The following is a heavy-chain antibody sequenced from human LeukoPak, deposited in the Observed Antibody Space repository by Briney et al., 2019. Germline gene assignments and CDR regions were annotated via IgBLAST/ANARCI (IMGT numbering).Heavy chain of an antibody. V-gene: IGHV3-23*01. J-gene: IGHJ4*02. Sequence: PGGSLRLSCAASGFTFDDYDMSWVRQAPGKGLEWVSGFSGSGGSTYYADSVKGRFTISRDNSKNTLYLQMNSLRVEDTAVYYCAKAGMTRFDYWGQGIMVTVSS. CDR2: FSGSGGST. CDR1: GFTFDDYD. CDR3: AKAGMTRFDY. D-gene: IGHD1-20*01.